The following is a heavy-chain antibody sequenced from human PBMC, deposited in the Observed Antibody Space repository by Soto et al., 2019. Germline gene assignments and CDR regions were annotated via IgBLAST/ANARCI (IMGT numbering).Heavy chain of an antibody. CDR2: ISGSGGNT. V-gene: IGHV3-23*01. CDR3: AKDPRSGWYNLGWFDS. J-gene: IGHJ5*01. CDR1: GFPFISYA. D-gene: IGHD6-19*01. Sequence: EVQLLESGGGLAQPGGSLRLSYATSGFPFISYAMSWVRQAPGRGLEWVSTISGSGGNTYYADAVKGRFTITSDSSKNTVYLQMNSLRVDDTATYYCAKDPRSGWYNLGWFDSWGQGTLVTVSS.